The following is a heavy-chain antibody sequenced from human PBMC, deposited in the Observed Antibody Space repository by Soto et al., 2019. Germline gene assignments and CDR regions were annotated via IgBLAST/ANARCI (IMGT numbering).Heavy chain of an antibody. CDR1: GGSISSGGYY. CDR3: ARQGVSDGYNLP. CDR2: IYYSGST. D-gene: IGHD5-12*01. J-gene: IGHJ5*02. Sequence: QVQLQESGPGLVKPSQTLSLTCTVSGGSISSGGYYWSWIRQHPGKCLEWIGYIYYSGSTYYNPSLKSRVTISVITSKNQFSLKLSSVTAADTAVYYCARQGVSDGYNLPWGQGTLVTVSS. V-gene: IGHV4-31*03.